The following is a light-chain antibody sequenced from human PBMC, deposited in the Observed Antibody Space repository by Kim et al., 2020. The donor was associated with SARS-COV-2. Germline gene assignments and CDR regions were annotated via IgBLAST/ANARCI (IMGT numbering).Light chain of an antibody. Sequence: EVVLTQSPGTLSLSPGDRATISCRASQSVGSNFLAWYQQKPGQAPSLLIYGASSRATGVPDRFSGSGSGTDFTLTISRLEPEDFAVYYCKEYGTSPATFGQGTKVDIK. V-gene: IGKV3-20*01. CDR3: KEYGTSPAT. CDR2: GAS. CDR1: QSVGSNF. J-gene: IGKJ1*01.